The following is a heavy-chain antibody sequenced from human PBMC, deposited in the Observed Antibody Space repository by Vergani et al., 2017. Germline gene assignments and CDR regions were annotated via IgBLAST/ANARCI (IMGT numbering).Heavy chain of an antibody. CDR1: GFSLSTSGMR. J-gene: IGHJ6*02. V-gene: IGHV2-70*04. CDR3: ARIPDYNYGMDV. CDR2: IDWDDDK. Sequence: QVTLKESGPALVKPTQTLTLTCTFSGFSLSTSGMRVSWIRHPPGKALEWLARIDWDDDKFYSTSLKTRLTISKDTSKNQVVLTMTNMDPVDTATYYCARIPDYNYGMDVWGQGTTVTVSS.